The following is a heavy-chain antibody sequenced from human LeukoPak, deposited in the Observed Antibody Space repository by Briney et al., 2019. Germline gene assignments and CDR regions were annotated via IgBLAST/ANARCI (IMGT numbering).Heavy chain of an antibody. CDR3: AKDPYYDSSGYLQPPRNFGY. D-gene: IGHD3-22*01. CDR2: IRYDGSNK. CDR1: GFTFSSYG. Sequence: GGSLRLSCAASGFTFSSYGMHWVRQAPGKGLEWVAFIRYDGSNKYYADSVKGRFTISRDNSKNTLYLQMNSLRAEDTAVYYCAKDPYYDSSGYLQPPRNFGYWGQGTLVTVSS. J-gene: IGHJ4*02. V-gene: IGHV3-30*02.